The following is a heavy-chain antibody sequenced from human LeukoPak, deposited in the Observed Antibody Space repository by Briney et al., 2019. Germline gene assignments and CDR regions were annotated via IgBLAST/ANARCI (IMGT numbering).Heavy chain of an antibody. D-gene: IGHD3-22*01. CDR2: IYTSGST. CDR1: GGSISSGSYY. J-gene: IGHJ4*02. CDR3: ARGFNYYDSTGYYYRE. Sequence: SETLSLTCTVSGGSISSGSYYWSWIRQPAGKGLKWIGRIYTSGSTNYNPSLKSRVTISVDTSKNQFSLKLSSVTAADTAVYYCARGFNYYDSTGYYYREWGQGTLVTVSS. V-gene: IGHV4-61*02.